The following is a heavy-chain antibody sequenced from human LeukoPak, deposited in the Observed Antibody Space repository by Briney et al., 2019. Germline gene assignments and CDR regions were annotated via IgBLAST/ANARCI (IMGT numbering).Heavy chain of an antibody. J-gene: IGHJ3*02. CDR1: GGSISSGGYY. CDR3: AREEDTAMVRGAFDI. CDR2: IYYSGST. V-gene: IGHV4-31*03. Sequence: SQTLSLTCTVSGGSISSGGYYWSWIRQHPGKGLEWIGYIYYSGSTYYNPSLKSRVTISVDTSKNQFSLKLSSVTAADTAVYYCAREEDTAMVRGAFDIWGQGTMVTVSS. D-gene: IGHD5-18*01.